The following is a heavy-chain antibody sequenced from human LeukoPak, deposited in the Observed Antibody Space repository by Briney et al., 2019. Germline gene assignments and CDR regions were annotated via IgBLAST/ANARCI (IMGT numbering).Heavy chain of an antibody. Sequence: SVKVSCKASGGTFSSYAISWVRHAPGQGLEWIGGIITIFGTANYAQKFQGRVTITADESTSTAYMELSSLRSEDTAVYYCARDRYYGSGSYYNGYFDYWGQGTLVTVSS. CDR1: GGTFSSYA. J-gene: IGHJ4*02. V-gene: IGHV1-69*01. CDR3: ARDRYYGSGSYYNGYFDY. D-gene: IGHD3-10*01. CDR2: IITIFGTA.